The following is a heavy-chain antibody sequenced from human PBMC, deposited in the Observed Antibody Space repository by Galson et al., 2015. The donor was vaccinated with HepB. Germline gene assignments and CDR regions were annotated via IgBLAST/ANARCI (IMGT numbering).Heavy chain of an antibody. CDR1: GYSFTSYW. Sequence: QSGAEVKKPRESLKISCKGSGYSFTSYWIGWVRQMPGKGLEWMGIIYPGDSDTRYSPSFQGQVTISADKSISTAYLQWSSLKASDTAMYYCARRARPPWYYYDSSGYDAFDIWGQGTMVTVSS. J-gene: IGHJ3*02. CDR3: ARRARPPWYYYDSSGYDAFDI. V-gene: IGHV5-51*01. D-gene: IGHD3-22*01. CDR2: IYPGDSDT.